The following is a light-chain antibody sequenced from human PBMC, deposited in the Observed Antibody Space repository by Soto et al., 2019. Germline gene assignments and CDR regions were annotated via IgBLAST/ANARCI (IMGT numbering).Light chain of an antibody. CDR1: SSDIGDYDY. Sequence: QSALTQPASVSGSPGQSITISCTGTSSDIGDYDYVSWYQQHPGKAPKLLISEVSNRPSGVSNRFSGPKSGNTASLTISGLQAEDEADYYCNSYASGNARVFGTGTKVTVL. V-gene: IGLV2-14*01. J-gene: IGLJ1*01. CDR2: EVS. CDR3: NSYASGNARV.